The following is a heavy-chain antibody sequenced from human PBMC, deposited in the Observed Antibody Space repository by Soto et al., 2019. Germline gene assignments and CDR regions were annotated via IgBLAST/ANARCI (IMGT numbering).Heavy chain of an antibody. J-gene: IGHJ4*02. D-gene: IGHD6-19*01. V-gene: IGHV3-23*01. CDR1: GFTYSSYA. CDR2: IYGGGGST. CDR3: ARLRVAGSYYFDY. Sequence: GGSLRLSCAASGFTYSSYAMSWVCQAPGKGLEWVSGIYGGGGSTYYADSVKGRFTISRDNSKNTLYLQMNSLRAEDTAVYFCARLRVAGSYYFDYWGRGTLVTVSS.